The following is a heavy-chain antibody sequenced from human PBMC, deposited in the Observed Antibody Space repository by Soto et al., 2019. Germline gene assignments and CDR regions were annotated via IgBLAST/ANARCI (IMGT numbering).Heavy chain of an antibody. CDR3: ARRDIVVVVAATPDFDY. CDR2: IYYSGST. D-gene: IGHD2-15*01. V-gene: IGHV4-39*01. CDR1: GGSISSSSYY. J-gene: IGHJ4*02. Sequence: SETLSLTCTVSGGSISSSSYYWGWIRQPPGKGLEWIGSIYYSGSTYYNPSLKSRVTISVDTSKNQFSLKLSSVTAADTAVYYCARRDIVVVVAATPDFDYWGQGTLVT.